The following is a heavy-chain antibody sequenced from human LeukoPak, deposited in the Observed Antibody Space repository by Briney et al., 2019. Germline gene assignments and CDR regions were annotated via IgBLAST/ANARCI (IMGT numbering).Heavy chain of an antibody. CDR3: ARRSGIAVAGAFDY. D-gene: IGHD6-19*01. CDR1: GFTFSSYE. CDR2: ISSSGSTM. Sequence: PGGSLRLSCAASGFTFSSYEMNWVRQAPGKGLEWVSYISSSGSTMYYADSVKGRFTISRDNSKNTLYLQMNSLRAEDTAVYYCARRSGIAVAGAFDYWGQGTLVTVSS. V-gene: IGHV3-48*03. J-gene: IGHJ4*02.